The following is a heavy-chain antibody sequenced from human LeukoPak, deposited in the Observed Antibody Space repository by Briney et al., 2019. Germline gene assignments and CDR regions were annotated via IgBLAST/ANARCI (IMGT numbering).Heavy chain of an antibody. V-gene: IGHV1-2*02. CDR1: GYTFTGYY. J-gene: IGHJ4*02. Sequence: ASVKVSCKASGYTFTGYYMHWVRQAPGQGLEWMGWINPNSGGTNYAQKFQGRVTMTRDTSISTAYMELSRLRSDDTAVYYCAREGLGGNSEFDYWGQGALVTVSS. CDR3: AREGLGGNSEFDY. D-gene: IGHD4-23*01. CDR2: INPNSGGT.